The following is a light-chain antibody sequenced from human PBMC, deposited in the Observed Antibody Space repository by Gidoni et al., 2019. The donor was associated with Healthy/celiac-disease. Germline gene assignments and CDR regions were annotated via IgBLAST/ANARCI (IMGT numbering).Light chain of an antibody. J-gene: IGKJ4*01. CDR3: QQYGSFPLT. CDR2: GAS. Sequence: ELVLTQSPGTLSLSPGERATLSCRASQSVSSSYLAWYHQTPGQARRLLIYGASSRATGIPDRFSGSGSGTDFTLTISRLEPEDFAVYYCQQYGSFPLTFGGGTKVEIK. CDR1: QSVSSSY. V-gene: IGKV3-20*01.